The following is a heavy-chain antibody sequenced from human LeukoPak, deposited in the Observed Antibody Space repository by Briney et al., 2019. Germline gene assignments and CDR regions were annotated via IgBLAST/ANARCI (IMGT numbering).Heavy chain of an antibody. Sequence: ASVTVSCKASGYTFTGYYMHWVRQAPGQGLEWTGWINPNSGGTSYAQKFQGWVTMTRDTSISTAYMELSRLRSDDTAVYYCARSAGGYCSSTSCLVYYFDYWGQGTLVTVSS. CDR3: ARSAGGYCSSTSCLVYYFDY. CDR1: GYTFTGYY. CDR2: INPNSGGT. J-gene: IGHJ4*02. D-gene: IGHD2-2*01. V-gene: IGHV1-2*04.